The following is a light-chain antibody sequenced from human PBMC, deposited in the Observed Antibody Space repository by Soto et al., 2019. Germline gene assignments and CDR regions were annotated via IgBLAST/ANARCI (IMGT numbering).Light chain of an antibody. CDR2: DAS. CDR1: QSIIRW. J-gene: IGKJ1*01. V-gene: IGKV1-5*01. CDR3: QQYDSYSWT. Sequence: DIQMTQSPSALTASVGDRVTITCRASQSIIRWLAWYQQKPGKAPEVLIYDASSLESGVPSRFSGSGSGTEFTLTISSLQPDDSATYYCQQYDSYSWTFGHGTKVDIK.